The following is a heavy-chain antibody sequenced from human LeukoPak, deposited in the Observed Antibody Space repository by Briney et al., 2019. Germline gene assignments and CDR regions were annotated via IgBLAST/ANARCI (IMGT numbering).Heavy chain of an antibody. D-gene: IGHD3-22*01. CDR3: ARVFYYDSSGFYLDY. Sequence: ASVKVPCKASGYTFTSYYMHWVRQAPGQGLEWMGIINPSSGGTTYAQKFQGRVTMTRDTSTSTLYMELSSLRSEDTAVYYCARVFYYDSSGFYLDYWGQGTLVTVSS. CDR2: INPSSGGT. J-gene: IGHJ4*02. CDR1: GYTFTSYY. V-gene: IGHV1-46*01.